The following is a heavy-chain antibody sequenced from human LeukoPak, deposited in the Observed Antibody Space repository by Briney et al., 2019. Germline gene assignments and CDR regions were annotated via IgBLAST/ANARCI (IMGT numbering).Heavy chain of an antibody. Sequence: GGSLRLSCVASGVTFSSYSINWVRQAPGKGLEWVSYISSSSTTIYYADSVKGRFAMSRDNAENSLYLQMNSLRAEDTAVYSCARSFYYDTLTGYYFFDYWGQGTLVTVSS. CDR3: ARSFYYDTLTGYYFFDY. J-gene: IGHJ4*02. CDR1: GVTFSSYS. CDR2: ISSSSTTI. D-gene: IGHD3-9*01. V-gene: IGHV3-48*04.